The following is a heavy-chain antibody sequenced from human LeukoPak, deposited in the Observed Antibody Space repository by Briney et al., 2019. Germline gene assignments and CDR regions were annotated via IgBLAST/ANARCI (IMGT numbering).Heavy chain of an antibody. D-gene: IGHD6-13*01. CDR1: GFTFSSYS. Sequence: PGGSLRLSCAASGFTFSSYSMNWVRQAPGKGLEWVSSISNSSYIYYADSVKGRFTIARDNAKKSLYLQMNSLRAEDTAVYYCASPYNSRWYELCYWGQGTLVTVSS. J-gene: IGHJ4*02. CDR3: ASPYNSRWYELCY. CDR2: ISNSSYI. V-gene: IGHV3-21*01.